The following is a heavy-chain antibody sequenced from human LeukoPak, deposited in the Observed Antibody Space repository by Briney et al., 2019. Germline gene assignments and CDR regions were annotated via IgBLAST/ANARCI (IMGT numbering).Heavy chain of an antibody. CDR2: IKEDGSEK. Sequence: GGSLRLSCAASGFTFSTYWMTWVRQAPGKGLEWVANIKEDGSEKYYVDSVEGRFTISRDNAKNSLYLQMNSLRAEDTAVYYCARALCIWGGDCHYFDYWGQGTLVTVSS. J-gene: IGHJ4*02. V-gene: IGHV3-7*01. CDR1: GFTFSTYW. CDR3: ARALCIWGGDCHYFDY. D-gene: IGHD2-21*01.